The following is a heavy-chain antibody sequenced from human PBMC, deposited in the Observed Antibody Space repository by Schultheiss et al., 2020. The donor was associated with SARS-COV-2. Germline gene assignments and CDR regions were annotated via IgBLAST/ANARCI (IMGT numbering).Heavy chain of an antibody. J-gene: IGHJ4*02. CDR3: ARDWNYFDY. V-gene: IGHV3-33*08. Sequence: GGSLRLSCAASGFTFCSYGMNWVRQAPGKGLEWVAVIWYDGSNKYYADSVKGRFTISRDNSKNTLYLQMNSLRAEDTAVYYCARDWNYFDYWGQGTLVTVSS. D-gene: IGHD3-3*01. CDR1: GFTFCSYG. CDR2: IWYDGSNK.